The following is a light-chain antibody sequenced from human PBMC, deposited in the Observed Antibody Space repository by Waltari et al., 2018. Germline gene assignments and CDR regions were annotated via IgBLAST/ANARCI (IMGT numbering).Light chain of an antibody. CDR1: TSNIGSHY. J-gene: IGLJ3*02. V-gene: IGLV1-47*01. Sequence: QSVLTQPPSASGTPGQRVTISCFGSTSNIGSHYVSWYQHIPGTTPKLPIHKYDQRPSGVPDRFSGSVSCTSASLAISGLRSEDEADYYCTAWDDNLSVVFGGGTKLTVL. CDR3: TAWDDNLSVV. CDR2: KYD.